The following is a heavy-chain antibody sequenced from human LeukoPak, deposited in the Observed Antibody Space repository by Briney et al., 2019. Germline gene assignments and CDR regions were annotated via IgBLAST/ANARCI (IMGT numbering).Heavy chain of an antibody. J-gene: IGHJ4*02. Sequence: PGGSLRLSCAASGFTFSSYEMSWVRQAPGKGLEWVANIKQDGSEKYYVDSVKGRFTISRDNAKNSLYLQMNSLRAEDTAVYYCARSISNYWGQGTLVTVSS. D-gene: IGHD2-21*01. V-gene: IGHV3-7*01. CDR3: ARSISNY. CDR2: IKQDGSEK. CDR1: GFTFSSYE.